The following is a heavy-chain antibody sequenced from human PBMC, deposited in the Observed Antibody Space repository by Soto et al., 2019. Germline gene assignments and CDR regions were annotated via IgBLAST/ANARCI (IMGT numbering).Heavy chain of an antibody. V-gene: IGHV3-15*07. J-gene: IGHJ4*02. CDR3: ATHRCFLKTGCYYFDS. D-gene: IGHD7-27*01. CDR2: IKSKTDGGAT. CDR1: GFSFNNAA. Sequence: ESGGGLITPGGSLRLSCAASGFSFNNAAMNWVRQGPGKGLEWVGRIKSKTDGGATDYAAPVKGRFTISKDDSKNTLYLQMNSLKSEDTAVYYCATHRCFLKTGCYYFDSWGQGALVTVSS.